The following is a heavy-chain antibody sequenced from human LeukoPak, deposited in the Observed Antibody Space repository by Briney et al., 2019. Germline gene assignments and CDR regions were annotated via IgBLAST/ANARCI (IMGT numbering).Heavy chain of an antibody. D-gene: IGHD3-3*01. Sequence: ASVKVSCKASGGTFSSYAISWVRQAPGQGLEWMGRIIPILGIANYAQKFQGRVTITADKSTSTAYMELSSLRSEDTAVYYCARFLPENWFDPWGQGTLVTVSS. V-gene: IGHV1-69*04. J-gene: IGHJ5*02. CDR3: ARFLPENWFDP. CDR2: IIPILGIA. CDR1: GGTFSSYA.